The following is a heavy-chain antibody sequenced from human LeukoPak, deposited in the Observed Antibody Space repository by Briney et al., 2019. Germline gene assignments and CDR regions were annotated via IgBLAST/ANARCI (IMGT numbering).Heavy chain of an antibody. CDR2: ISGSGGST. V-gene: IGHV3-23*01. D-gene: IGHD3-10*01. Sequence: GGSLRLSCAASGVTFSSYAMSWVRQAPGKGLEWVSAISGSGGSTYYADSVKGRFTISRDNSKNTLYLQMNSLRAEDTAVYYCAKDPAVRGVTKNWFDPWGQGTLVTVSS. CDR1: GVTFSSYA. CDR3: AKDPAVRGVTKNWFDP. J-gene: IGHJ5*02.